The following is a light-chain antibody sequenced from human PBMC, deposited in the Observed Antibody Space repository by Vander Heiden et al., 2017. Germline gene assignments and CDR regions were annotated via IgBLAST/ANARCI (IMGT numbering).Light chain of an antibody. V-gene: IGLV1-36*01. Sequence: QSVLTQPPSVSDAPRQRVPISCSGSNSNIGTNAVNGYQQLPGKAPKLLIYYDDLLPSGVSDRFSGSKSGTSASLAISGLQSEDEADYYCAAWDDSLNGVIFGGGTKLTVL. CDR3: AAWDDSLNGVI. J-gene: IGLJ2*01. CDR2: YDD. CDR1: NSNIGTNA.